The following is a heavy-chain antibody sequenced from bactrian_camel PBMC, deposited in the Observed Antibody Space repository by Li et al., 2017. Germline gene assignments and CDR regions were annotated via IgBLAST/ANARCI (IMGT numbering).Heavy chain of an antibody. CDR3: GAEGGGCYFGPAANWLTFTD. CDR1: GITFSDVD. D-gene: IGHD7*01. V-gene: IGHV3S40*01. J-gene: IGHJ4*01. CDR2: ISDGGDST. Sequence: SLRLSCAASGITFSDVDMSWVRQAPGKGLVWVSIISDGGDSTMYADSVKGRFIISRDNAKNMLYLQMNSLEPEDTARYYCGAEGGGCYFGPAANWLTFTDWGQGTQVTVS.